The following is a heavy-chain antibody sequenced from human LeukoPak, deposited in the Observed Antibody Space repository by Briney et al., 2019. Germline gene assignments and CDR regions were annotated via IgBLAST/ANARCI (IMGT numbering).Heavy chain of an antibody. V-gene: IGHV4-39*07. J-gene: IGHJ5*02. D-gene: IGHD3-3*01. CDR2: IYYSGST. Sequence: PSETLSLTCTVSGGSISSSSYYWGWIRQPPGKGLEWIGSIYYSGSTYYNPSLKSRVTISVDTSKNQFSLKLSSVTAADTAVYYCARDQVTIFGVVIIGWFDPWGQGTLVTVSS. CDR1: GGSISSSSYY. CDR3: ARDQVTIFGVVIIGWFDP.